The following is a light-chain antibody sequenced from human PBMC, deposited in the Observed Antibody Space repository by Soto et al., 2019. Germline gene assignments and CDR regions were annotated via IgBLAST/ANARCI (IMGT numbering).Light chain of an antibody. CDR3: QKYSGVPVT. Sequence: IQMTQSPSSLSASVGDRVTITCRASQDINKYLAWYQQRPGTVPKLLIYSASTLKSGVPSRFSGSTSGTDFTLTISGLQPEDVATYYCQKYSGVPVTFGQGTRLEIK. CDR2: SAS. CDR1: QDINKY. V-gene: IGKV1-27*01. J-gene: IGKJ5*01.